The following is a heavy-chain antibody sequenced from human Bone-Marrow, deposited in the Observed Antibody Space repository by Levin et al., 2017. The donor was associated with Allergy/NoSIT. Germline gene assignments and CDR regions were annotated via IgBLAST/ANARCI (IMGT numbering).Heavy chain of an antibody. CDR1: GFMLDDYA. CDR2: ISWNSGSI. D-gene: IGHD6-13*01. J-gene: IGHJ6*02. Sequence: SGGSLRLSCAASGFMLDDYAMHWVRQAPGKGLEWVSGISWNSGSIGYADSVKGRFTISRDNAKNSLYLQMNSLRAEDTALYYCAKDRTTGYNSNWPYYYYYGLDVWGQGTTVTVSS. CDR3: AKDRTTGYNSNWPYYYYYGLDV. V-gene: IGHV3-9*01.